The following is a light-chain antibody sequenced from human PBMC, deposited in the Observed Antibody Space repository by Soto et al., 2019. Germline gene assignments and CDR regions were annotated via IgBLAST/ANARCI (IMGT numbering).Light chain of an antibody. V-gene: IGKV3-15*01. Sequence: EIVMTQSPATLSVSPGERATLSCRASQSVSSNLAWYQQKPGQAPRLLIYGASTRATGIPDRFRGSGSGTEFTLTISRLQSEDFAVYYCQKYNNWPRGTFGQGTKVDIK. CDR2: GAS. J-gene: IGKJ1*01. CDR1: QSVSSN. CDR3: QKYNNWPRGT.